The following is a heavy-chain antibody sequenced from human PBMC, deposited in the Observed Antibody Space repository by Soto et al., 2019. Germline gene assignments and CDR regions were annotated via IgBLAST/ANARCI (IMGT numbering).Heavy chain of an antibody. CDR1: GYTFTSYD. CDR2: MNPNSGNT. D-gene: IGHD5-18*01. J-gene: IGHJ6*02. V-gene: IGHV1-8*01. CDR3: VRGKLWLHYYYYGMDV. Sequence: QVQLVQSGAEVKKPGASVKVSCKASGYTFTSYDINWVRQATGQGLEWMGWMNPNSGNTGYAQKFQGRVTMTRNTSISTAYMELSSLRSEDTAVYYCVRGKLWLHYYYYGMDVWGQGTTVTVSS.